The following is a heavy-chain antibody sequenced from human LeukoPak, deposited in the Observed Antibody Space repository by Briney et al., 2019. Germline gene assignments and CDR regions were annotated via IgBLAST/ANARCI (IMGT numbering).Heavy chain of an antibody. Sequence: SQTLSLTCTVSGDSITSGGYYWSWIRQRPGKGLEWIGYIYKTGSTYYNPSLKSRVTMSVDTSRNQFSLRLNSVTAADTAVYYCARDVLRWGQGTLVTVSS. CDR2: IYKTGST. J-gene: IGHJ4*02. CDR3: ARDVLR. CDR1: GDSITSGGYY. V-gene: IGHV4-31*03.